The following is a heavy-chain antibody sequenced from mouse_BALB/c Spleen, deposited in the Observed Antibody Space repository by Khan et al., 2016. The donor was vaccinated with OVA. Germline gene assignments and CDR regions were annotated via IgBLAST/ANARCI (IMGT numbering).Heavy chain of an antibody. Sequence: EVQLVESGGDLVKPGGSRKLSCAASGFIFSSYSMSWVRQTPDKRLEWVATISSGGDYTYYPDSVKGRFTISRDDAKNTLYLQMSSLKSEDTAMYYCASHLTGSVAYWGQGTLVTVSA. CDR3: ASHLTGSVAY. D-gene: IGHD4-1*01. CDR2: ISSGGDYT. CDR1: GFIFSSYS. V-gene: IGHV5-6*01. J-gene: IGHJ3*01.